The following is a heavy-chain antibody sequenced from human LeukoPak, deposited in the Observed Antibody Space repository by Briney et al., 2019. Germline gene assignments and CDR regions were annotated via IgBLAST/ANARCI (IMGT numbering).Heavy chain of an antibody. J-gene: IGHJ4*02. CDR3: ASYGVLWFGEFEYYFDY. Sequence: GGSLRLSCAASGLTFDNYNMNWVRQAPGKGLEWISYISRSSSTIYYADSVKGRFTISRDNAKNSLYLQMNSLRAEDTAVYYCASYGVLWFGEFEYYFDYWGQGTLVTVSS. CDR1: GLTFDNYN. V-gene: IGHV3-48*04. CDR2: ISRSSSTI. D-gene: IGHD3-10*01.